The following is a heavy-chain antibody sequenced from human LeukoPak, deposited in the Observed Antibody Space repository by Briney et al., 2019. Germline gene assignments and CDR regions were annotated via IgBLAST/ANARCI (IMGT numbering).Heavy chain of an antibody. CDR2: ISSSSSYI. CDR1: GFSFSSYS. CDR3: ASWGVVITRRVFDP. D-gene: IGHD3-22*01. J-gene: IGHJ5*02. Sequence: PGGSLRLSCAASGFSFSSYSMNWVRQAPGKGLEWVSSISSSSSYIYYADSVKGRFTISRDNAKNSLYLQMNSLRAEDTAVYYCASWGVVITRRVFDPWGQGTLVTVSS. V-gene: IGHV3-21*01.